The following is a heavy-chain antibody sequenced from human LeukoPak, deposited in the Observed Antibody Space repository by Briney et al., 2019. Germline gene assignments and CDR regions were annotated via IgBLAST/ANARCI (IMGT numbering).Heavy chain of an antibody. V-gene: IGHV5-51*01. J-gene: IGHJ6*03. CDR3: ARCGFDRKDYYYMDV. Sequence: GESLKISCKGSGYSFTSYWIGWVCQMPGKGLEWMGIIYPGDSDTRYSPSFQGQVTVSADKSISTAYLQWSSLKASDTAMYYCARCGFDRKDYYYMDVWGKGTTVTVSS. CDR1: GYSFTSYW. D-gene: IGHD5-12*01. CDR2: IYPGDSDT.